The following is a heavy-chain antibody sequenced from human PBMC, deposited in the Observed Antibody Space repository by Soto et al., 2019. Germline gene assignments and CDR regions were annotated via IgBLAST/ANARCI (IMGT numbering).Heavy chain of an antibody. CDR2: IIPIFGTA. D-gene: IGHD3-22*01. Sequence: ASVKVSCKASGGTFSIYAISWVRQAPGQGLEWMGGIIPIFGTANYAQKFQGRVTVTADESTSTAYMELSSLRSEDTAVYYCARDRRYYDSSGYLDYWGQGTLVTVSS. CDR1: GGTFSIYA. CDR3: ARDRRYYDSSGYLDY. V-gene: IGHV1-69*13. J-gene: IGHJ4*02.